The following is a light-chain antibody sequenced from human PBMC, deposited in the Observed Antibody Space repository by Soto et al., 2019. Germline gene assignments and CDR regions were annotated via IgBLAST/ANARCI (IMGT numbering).Light chain of an antibody. V-gene: IGLV2-8*01. J-gene: IGLJ2*01. CDR1: SSDVGDYNF. Sequence: QSVLTQPPSASGSPGQSVTISCTGTSSDVGDYNFVSWYQQHPGKAPELLIYEVSKRPSGVPDRFSGSKSGNTASLTVSGLQAEDEADYYCGSYAGINKVLFGGGTKVTVL. CDR3: GSYAGINKVL. CDR2: EVS.